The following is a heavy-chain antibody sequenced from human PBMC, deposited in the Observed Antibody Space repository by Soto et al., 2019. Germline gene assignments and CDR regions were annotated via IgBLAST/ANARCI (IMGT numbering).Heavy chain of an antibody. D-gene: IGHD2-15*01. CDR2: INHSGST. Sequence: QVQLQQWGAGLLKPSETLSLTCAVYGWSFSGYYWSWIRQPPGKGLEWIGEINHSGSTNYNPYLKSRVTISVDTSKNQFSLKLSSVSAADTAVYYCSRGFRGCSGGSCYRGYDYWGQGTLVTVSS. CDR3: SRGFRGCSGGSCYRGYDY. V-gene: IGHV4-34*01. J-gene: IGHJ4*02. CDR1: GWSFSGYY.